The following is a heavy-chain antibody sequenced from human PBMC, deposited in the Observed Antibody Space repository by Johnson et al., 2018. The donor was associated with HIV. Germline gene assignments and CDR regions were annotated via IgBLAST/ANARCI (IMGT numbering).Heavy chain of an antibody. V-gene: IGHV3-7*02. Sequence: EVQLVESGGGLVQPGGSLRLSCAASGFTFNSYAMTWVRQAPGKGLEWVASIKQDGNEKYYVDSVKGRFTISRDNSKSTLYLQMNSLRAGDTAVYYCARRSIRSDGFDIWGQGTMVTVSS. CDR3: ARRSIRSDGFDI. J-gene: IGHJ3*02. CDR1: GFTFNSYA. CDR2: IKQDGNEK. D-gene: IGHD4-11*01.